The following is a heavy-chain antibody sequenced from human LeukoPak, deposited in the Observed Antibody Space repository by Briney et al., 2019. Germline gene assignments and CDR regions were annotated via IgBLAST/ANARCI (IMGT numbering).Heavy chain of an antibody. CDR2: IYYSGST. J-gene: IGHJ4*02. CDR1: GGSISSGNYY. CDR3: AREGSSSWYDY. D-gene: IGHD6-13*01. Sequence: NPSQTLSLTCTVSGGSISSGNYYWTWIRQPPGKGLEWIGYIYYSGSTNYNPSLKSRVTISVDTSKNQFSLKLSSVTAADTAVYYCAREGSSSWYDYWGQGTLVTVSS. V-gene: IGHV4-30-4*01.